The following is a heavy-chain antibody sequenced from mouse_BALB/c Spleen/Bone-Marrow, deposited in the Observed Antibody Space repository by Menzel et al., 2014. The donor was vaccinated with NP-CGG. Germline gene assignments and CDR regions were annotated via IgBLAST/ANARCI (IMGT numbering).Heavy chain of an antibody. CDR3: TRSRYEDY. CDR1: GYTFTDYT. Sequence: EVQLQQSGPELVKPGASVKISCKTSGYTFTDYTMHWVKQSHGKSLEWIGHINPNIGGTNYNQKSKGKATLTLDKSSRTAYMELRSLTSEDSAVYYCTRSRYEDYWGQGTTLTVSS. V-gene: IGHV1-18*01. CDR2: INPNIGGT. J-gene: IGHJ2*01. D-gene: IGHD2-14*01.